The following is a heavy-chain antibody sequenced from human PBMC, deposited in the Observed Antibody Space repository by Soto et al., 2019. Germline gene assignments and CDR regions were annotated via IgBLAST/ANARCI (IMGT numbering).Heavy chain of an antibody. CDR2: ISIRGDYR. J-gene: IGHJ3*01. CDR3: ANHGGFDF. V-gene: IGHV3-23*01. D-gene: IGHD4-17*01. Sequence: EVQLLQSGGGLLQPGVSLRRSCAASGFTFSSSGMSWVRPAPGKGLEWVSSISIRGDYRYYADSVKGRFTISRDNSKKTLYPQLSTLTGEETALYYCANHGGFDFWGPGKMVAVSS. CDR1: GFTFSSSG.